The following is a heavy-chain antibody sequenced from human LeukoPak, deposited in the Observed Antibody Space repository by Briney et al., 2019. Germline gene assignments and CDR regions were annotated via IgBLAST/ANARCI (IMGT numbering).Heavy chain of an antibody. V-gene: IGHV4-39*07. D-gene: IGHD5-12*01. J-gene: IGHJ5*02. CDR3: ARDSGYSGYDS. CDR2: IYYSGST. CDR1: GGSISSSSYY. Sequence: SETLSLTCTVSGGSISSSSYYWGWIRQPPGKGLEWIGSIYYSGSTYYNPSLKSRVTISVDTSKNQFSLKLSSVTAADTAVYYCARDSGYSGYDSWGQGTLVTVSS.